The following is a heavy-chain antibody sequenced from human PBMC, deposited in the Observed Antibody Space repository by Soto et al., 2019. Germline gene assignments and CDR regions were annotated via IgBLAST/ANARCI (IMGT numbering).Heavy chain of an antibody. CDR1: GGSISSNSYY. V-gene: IGHV4-39*01. CDR3: ARHKGGYYSGVDV. D-gene: IGHD3-16*01. J-gene: IGHJ6*04. Sequence: QLQLQESGPGLVKPSETLSLTCTVSGGSISSNSYYWAWIRQPPGKGLEWIGNIYYSGTTYYNPSLKSQVTISVDTSKNQFYLKPSSVTAADTAVYYCARHKGGYYSGVDVWGEGTTVTVSS. CDR2: IYYSGTT.